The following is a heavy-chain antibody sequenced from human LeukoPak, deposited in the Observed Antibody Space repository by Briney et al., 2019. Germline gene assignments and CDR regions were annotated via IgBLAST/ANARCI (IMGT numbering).Heavy chain of an antibody. CDR1: GGSISSYY. CDR2: IYYSGST. Sequence: SESLSLTCTFSGGSISSYYWSWIRQPPGKGLEWIGYIYYSGSTNYNPSLKSRVTISVDTSKNQFSLKLSSVTAADTAVYYCASRLRGSSWYGYFDYWGQGTLVTVSS. CDR3: ASRLRGSSWYGYFDY. D-gene: IGHD6-13*01. V-gene: IGHV4-59*08. J-gene: IGHJ4*02.